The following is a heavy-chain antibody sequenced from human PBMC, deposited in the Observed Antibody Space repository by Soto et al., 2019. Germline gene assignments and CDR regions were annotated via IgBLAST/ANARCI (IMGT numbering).Heavy chain of an antibody. Sequence: SETLSLTCTVSGGSVSSSDHPWGWSRQSPGKGLKWIGTIYSSENTYYNPSLLSRVTISVYTSKNEFSLRLSSVTAADTAVYYCARLNGYCISTNCHGYYGMDVWGQGTTVT. CDR2: IYSSENT. CDR3: ARLNGYCISTNCHGYYGMDV. V-gene: IGHV4-39*01. CDR1: GGSVSSSDHP. D-gene: IGHD2-2*03. J-gene: IGHJ6*02.